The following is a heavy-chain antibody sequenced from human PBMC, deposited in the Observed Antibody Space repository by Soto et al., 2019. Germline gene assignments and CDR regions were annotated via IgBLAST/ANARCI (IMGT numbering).Heavy chain of an antibody. CDR1: GGTFSSYA. CDR2: IIPIFGTA. Sequence: QVQLVQSGAEVKKPGSSVKVSCKASGGTFSSYAISWVRQAPGQGLEWMGGIIPIFGTANYAQKFQGRGTITADESTSTAYMELSSLRSEYTAVYYCARGHIAAEGSEGDHYYYYGMDVWGQGTTVTVSS. CDR3: ARGHIAAEGSEGDHYYYYGMDV. V-gene: IGHV1-69*12. J-gene: IGHJ6*02. D-gene: IGHD6-13*01.